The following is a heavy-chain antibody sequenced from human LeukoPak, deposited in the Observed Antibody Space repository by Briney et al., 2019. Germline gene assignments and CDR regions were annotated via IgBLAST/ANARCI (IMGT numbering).Heavy chain of an antibody. Sequence: SETLSLTCIVSGDSINGYYWTWIRQPPGKGLEWIGYMYHTGHTMYNSSLKSRVTMSLDTSKNHFSLRLSSVTAADTAVYYCARHPFATPFDYWGPGTLVTVSS. CDR3: ARHPFATPFDY. CDR1: GDSINGYY. V-gene: IGHV4-59*08. CDR2: MYHTGHT. J-gene: IGHJ4*02. D-gene: IGHD2-15*01.